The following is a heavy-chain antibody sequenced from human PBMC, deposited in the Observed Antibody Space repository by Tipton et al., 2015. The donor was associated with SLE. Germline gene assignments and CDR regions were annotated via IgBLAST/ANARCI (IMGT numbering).Heavy chain of an antibody. D-gene: IGHD6-13*01. V-gene: IGHV3-30*18. Sequence: SLRLSCAASGFTFSTYAMNWVRQAPGKGLEWVAVSWFDGSDYVDSVKGRFTISRDNSKNTLYLQMNSLRVEGTAVYYCAKDGAATYSFEFWGQGTLVTVSS. CDR3: AKDGAATYSFEF. CDR1: GFTFSTYA. J-gene: IGHJ4*02. CDR2: SWFDGSD.